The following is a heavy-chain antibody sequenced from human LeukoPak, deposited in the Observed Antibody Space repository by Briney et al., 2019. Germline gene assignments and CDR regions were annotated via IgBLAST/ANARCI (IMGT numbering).Heavy chain of an antibody. CDR2: IYYSGRT. CDR3: SRDMITFGGVIVLPFDY. V-gene: IGHV4-39*02. CDR1: GCTISSSSYY. J-gene: IGHJ4*02. Sequence: PSGTLTLTCTVSGCTISSSSYYWGWIRQPQGKGLEWIGSIYYSGRTYYNPSIKRRVTISENTSKNLFSLKQSSGTAAEAAVYYCSRDMITFGGVIVLPFDYWGRGTLVSVSS. D-gene: IGHD3-16*02.